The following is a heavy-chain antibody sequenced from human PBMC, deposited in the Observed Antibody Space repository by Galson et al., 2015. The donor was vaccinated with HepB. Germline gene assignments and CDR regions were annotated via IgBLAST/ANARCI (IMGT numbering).Heavy chain of an antibody. CDR1: GFTFSSYS. CDR3: ASTPITFGELPDY. V-gene: IGHV3-48*01. CDR2: ISSSSSTI. J-gene: IGHJ4*02. Sequence: SLRLSCAASGFTFSSYSMNWVRQAPGKGLEWVSYISSSSSTIYYADSVKGRFTISRDNAKNSLYLQMNGLRAEDTAVYYCASTPITFGELPDYWGQGTLVAVSS. D-gene: IGHD3-16*01.